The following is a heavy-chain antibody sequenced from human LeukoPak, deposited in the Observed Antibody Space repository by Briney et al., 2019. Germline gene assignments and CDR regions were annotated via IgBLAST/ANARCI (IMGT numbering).Heavy chain of an antibody. CDR2: ISSSGNTQ. D-gene: IGHD6-19*01. J-gene: IGHJ4*02. Sequence: GGSLGLSCAASGFTFSSYEMNWVRQAPGKGLEWVSYISSSGNTQHYPDSVKGRFTISRDNAKNSLYLQMNSLRAEDTAVYYCARDLRYSTGWWGGQGTLVTVSS. V-gene: IGHV3-48*03. CDR1: GFTFSSYE. CDR3: ARDLRYSTGWW.